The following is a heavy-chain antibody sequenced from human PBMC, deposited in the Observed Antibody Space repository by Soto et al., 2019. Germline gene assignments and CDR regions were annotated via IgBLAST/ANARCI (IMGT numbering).Heavy chain of an antibody. CDR1: GGSISSYY. Sequence: SETLSLTCTVSGGSISSYYWSWIRQPPGKGLEWIGYIYYSGSTNYNPSLKSRVTISVDTSKNQFSLKLSSVTAADTAVYYCARSYGDYLNFDYWGQGTRVPVSS. V-gene: IGHV4-59*01. J-gene: IGHJ4*02. D-gene: IGHD4-17*01. CDR2: IYYSGST. CDR3: ARSYGDYLNFDY.